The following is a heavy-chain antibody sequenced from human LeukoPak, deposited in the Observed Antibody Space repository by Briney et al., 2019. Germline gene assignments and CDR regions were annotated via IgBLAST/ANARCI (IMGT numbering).Heavy chain of an antibody. CDR2: ISPILGIG. V-gene: IGHV1-69*04. Sequence: SVKVSCKASGGTFSSYTISWVRQAPGQPLEWMGRISPILGIGNYAQKFQGRVTITADKSTSTAYMELSSLRSEDTAVYYCARDSPYCSSTSCYNFDYWGQETLVTVSS. CDR1: GGTFSSYT. J-gene: IGHJ4*02. CDR3: ARDSPYCSSTSCYNFDY. D-gene: IGHD2-2*02.